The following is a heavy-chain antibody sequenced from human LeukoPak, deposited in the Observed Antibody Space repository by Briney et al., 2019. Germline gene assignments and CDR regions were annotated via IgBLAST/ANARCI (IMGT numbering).Heavy chain of an antibody. CDR2: ISAYNGNT. Sequence: ASVKVSCKASGYAFTSYGISWVRQAPGQGLEWMGWISAYNGNTNYAQKLQGRVTMTTDTSTSTAYMELRSLRSDDTAVYYCARDLYSSGWSTKNYFDYWGQGTLVTVSS. J-gene: IGHJ4*02. D-gene: IGHD6-19*01. V-gene: IGHV1-18*01. CDR3: ARDLYSSGWSTKNYFDY. CDR1: GYAFTSYG.